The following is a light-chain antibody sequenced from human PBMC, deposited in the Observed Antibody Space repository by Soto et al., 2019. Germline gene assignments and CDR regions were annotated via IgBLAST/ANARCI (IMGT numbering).Light chain of an antibody. Sequence: QSVLTQPPPASGSPGQSVTISCTGTSSDVGGYNYVSWYQQHPGKAPKLMIYEVSKRPSGVPDRFSGSKSGNTASLTVSGLQAEDEADYYCSSYAGSNNHVVFGGGTKVTVL. J-gene: IGLJ2*01. V-gene: IGLV2-8*01. CDR2: EVS. CDR1: SSDVGGYNY. CDR3: SSYAGSNNHVV.